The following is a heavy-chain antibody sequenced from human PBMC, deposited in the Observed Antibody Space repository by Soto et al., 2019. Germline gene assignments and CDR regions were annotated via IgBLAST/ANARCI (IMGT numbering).Heavy chain of an antibody. CDR3: ARSGSPIKKSGKDNYYYNYMDV. CDR1: GYSISSSNW. Sequence: SETLSLTCAVSGYSISSSNWWGWIRQPPGKGLEWIGYIYYSGSTYYNPSLKSRVTMSVDTSKNQFSLKLSSVTAVDTAVYYCARSGSPIKKSGKDNYYYNYMDVWGKGTTVTVSS. V-gene: IGHV4-28*01. J-gene: IGHJ6*03. D-gene: IGHD6-25*01. CDR2: IYYSGST.